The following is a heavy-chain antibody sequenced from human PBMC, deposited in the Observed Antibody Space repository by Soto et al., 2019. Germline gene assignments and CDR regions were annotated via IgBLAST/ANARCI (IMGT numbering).Heavy chain of an antibody. J-gene: IGHJ6*02. CDR3: ARAPHLAVANYSYSGMDV. D-gene: IGHD6-19*01. Sequence: QVQLVQSGAEVKKPGSSVKVSCKASGGTFSSYAISWVRQAPGQGLEWMGGIIPIFGTANYAQKFQGRVTITADEPTGTAYMELSSLRSEDTAVYYCARAPHLAVANYSYSGMDVGGQGTTVTVSS. V-gene: IGHV1-69*01. CDR1: GGTFSSYA. CDR2: IIPIFGTA.